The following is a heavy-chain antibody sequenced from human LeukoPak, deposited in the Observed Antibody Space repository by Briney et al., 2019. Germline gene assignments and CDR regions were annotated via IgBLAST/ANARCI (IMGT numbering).Heavy chain of an antibody. CDR2: IYHSGRT. CDR1: GYSISSGYY. V-gene: IGHV4-38-2*02. CDR3: ARGGWNKFDY. Sequence: PSETLSLTCTVPGYSISSGYYWGWIRQPPGKGLEWIGSIYHSGRTFYNPSLKSRVTISVDTSKNQFSLKLTSVTAADTAVYYCARGGWNKFDYWGQGTLVTVSS. D-gene: IGHD3-22*01. J-gene: IGHJ4*02.